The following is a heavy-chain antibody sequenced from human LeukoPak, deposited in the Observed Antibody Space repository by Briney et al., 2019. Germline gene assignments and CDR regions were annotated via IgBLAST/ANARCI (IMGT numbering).Heavy chain of an antibody. CDR3: ARDRSYYDFWSGYRRENFDY. D-gene: IGHD3-3*01. V-gene: IGHV4-4*07. J-gene: IGHJ4*02. Sequence: SETLSLTCTVSGGSISSYYWSWIRQPAGKGLEWIGRIYTSGSTNYNPSLKSRVTISVDTSKNQFSLKLSSVTAADTAVYYCARDRSYYDFWSGYRRENFDYWGQGTLVTVSS. CDR1: GGSISSYY. CDR2: IYTSGST.